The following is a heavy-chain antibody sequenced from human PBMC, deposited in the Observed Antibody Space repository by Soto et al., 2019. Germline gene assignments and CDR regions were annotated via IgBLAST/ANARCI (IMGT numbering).Heavy chain of an antibody. CDR1: RGSICSDVYS. CDR2: IYHSGST. J-gene: IGHJ5*02. D-gene: IGHD3-10*01. Sequence: LSLTCDVSRGSICSDVYSWSESRQPPGKGLEWIGYIYHSGSTYYNPSLKSRVTISVDRSKNQFSLKLSSVTAADTAVYYCARAGSGHNWFDHWGQGTLVTVSS. CDR3: ARAGSGHNWFDH. V-gene: IGHV4-30-2*01.